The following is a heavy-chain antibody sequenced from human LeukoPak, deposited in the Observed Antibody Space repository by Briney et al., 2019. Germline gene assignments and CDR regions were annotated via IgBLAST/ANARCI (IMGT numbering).Heavy chain of an antibody. CDR2: IWSDGGNR. CDR1: GFIYSHYG. CDR3: VRDAQRGFDYSNSLKY. J-gene: IGHJ4*01. V-gene: IGHV3-33*01. Sequence: GGSLRLSCAASGFIYSHYGMHWVRQAPGKGLEWVAVIWSDGGNRFYAGSVKGRFTISRDNSQRTLFLQMNSLRVDDTAMYYCVRDAQRGFDYSNSLKYWGHGTLVTVSS. D-gene: IGHD4-11*01.